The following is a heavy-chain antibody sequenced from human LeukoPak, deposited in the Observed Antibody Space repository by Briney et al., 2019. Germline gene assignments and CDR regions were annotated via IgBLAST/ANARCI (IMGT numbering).Heavy chain of an antibody. V-gene: IGHV4-30-4*01. CDR1: GGSISSDNYY. CDR2: IYYSGST. Sequence: SETLSLTCTVSGGSISSDNYYWSWIRQPPGKGLEWIGYIYYSGSTYYKQSLRSRTTISVSTSKNQFSLRLSFVTAADTAIYYCAIANGDAYNSPGKVDYWGQGGLVTVSS. CDR3: AIANGDAYNSPGKVDY. D-gene: IGHD5-24*01. J-gene: IGHJ4*02.